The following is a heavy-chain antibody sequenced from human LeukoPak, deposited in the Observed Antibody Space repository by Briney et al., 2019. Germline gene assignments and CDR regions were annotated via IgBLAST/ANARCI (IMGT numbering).Heavy chain of an antibody. J-gene: IGHJ4*02. CDR2: ISSNGGST. D-gene: IGHD3-10*01. CDR3: VKDYYGSGSYAPLPLDY. Sequence: GGSLRLSCSASGFTFSSYAMHRVRQAPGKGLEYVSAISSNGGSTYYADSVKGRFTISRDNSKNTLYLQMSSLRAEDTAVYYCVKDYYGSGSYAPLPLDYWGQGTLVTVSS. CDR1: GFTFSSYA. V-gene: IGHV3-64D*06.